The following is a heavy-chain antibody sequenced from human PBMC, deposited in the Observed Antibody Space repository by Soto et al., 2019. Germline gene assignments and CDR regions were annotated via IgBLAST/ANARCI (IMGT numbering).Heavy chain of an antibody. V-gene: IGHV3-7*03. CDR1: GFTLSNYW. D-gene: IGHD7-27*01. Sequence: GGSLRLSCAASGFTLSNYWITWVRQAPGKGLEWVANINKDGSQKNYVDSVKGRFTIARDNGQNSLSLQMNSLRVEDTAVYYCVRELGLAYWGQGALVTVSS. CDR2: INKDGSQK. CDR3: VRELGLAY. J-gene: IGHJ4*02.